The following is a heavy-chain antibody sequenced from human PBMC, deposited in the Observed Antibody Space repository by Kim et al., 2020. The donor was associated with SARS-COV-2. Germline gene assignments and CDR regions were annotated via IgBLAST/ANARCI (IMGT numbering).Heavy chain of an antibody. CDR2: NT. J-gene: IGHJ4*02. D-gene: IGHD3-10*01. CDR3: ARDMDRTVYDY. Sequence: NTQYSQTFQGSITSTRDTNANTAYMELRRLTTEDTAIYYCARDMDRTVYDYWGQGTLVTVSS. V-gene: IGHV1-3*01.